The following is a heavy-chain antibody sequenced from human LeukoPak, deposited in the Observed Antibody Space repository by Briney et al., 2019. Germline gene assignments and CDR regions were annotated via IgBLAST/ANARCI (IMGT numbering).Heavy chain of an antibody. V-gene: IGHV1-18*01. CDR1: GYTFTNFG. D-gene: IGHD4-17*01. CDR2: ISAYNGNT. CDR3: ARDRKYGDYNTQDLFVY. J-gene: IGHJ4*02. Sequence: ASGKVSCKASGYTFTNFGISWVRQAPGQGLEWMGWISAYNGNTNYAQRLQGRVTMTTDTSTSTAYMELRSLRSDDTAVYYCARDRKYGDYNTQDLFVYWGQGTLVTVSS.